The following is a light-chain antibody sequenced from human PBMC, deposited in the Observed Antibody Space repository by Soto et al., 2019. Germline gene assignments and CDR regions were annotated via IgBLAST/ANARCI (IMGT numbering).Light chain of an antibody. CDR3: QQYVNWPRLT. J-gene: IGKJ4*01. Sequence: EIVMTQSAATLTVSPGERVTVSCTASQTISGKLAWYQQRPGQAPRLLIYDVSTRATGIPARFSGSGSGTEFTLTISSLQSEDFAVYYCQQYVNWPRLTFGGGTKVEIK. CDR2: DVS. CDR1: QTISGK. V-gene: IGKV3-15*01.